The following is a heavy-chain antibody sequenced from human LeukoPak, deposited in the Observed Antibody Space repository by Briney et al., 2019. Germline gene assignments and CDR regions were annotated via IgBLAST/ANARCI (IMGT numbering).Heavy chain of an antibody. Sequence: GESLKISCKTSGYRFASYWIGWVRQTPAKGLGWMGIIYPADSETRYSPSFQGQVTISVDKSISTVYLQWSSLKASDTAMYYCASPVEDLLSSWGQGTLVTVSS. CDR1: GYRFASYW. J-gene: IGHJ5*02. V-gene: IGHV5-51*01. CDR2: IYPADSET. CDR3: ASPVEDLLSS. D-gene: IGHD1-26*01.